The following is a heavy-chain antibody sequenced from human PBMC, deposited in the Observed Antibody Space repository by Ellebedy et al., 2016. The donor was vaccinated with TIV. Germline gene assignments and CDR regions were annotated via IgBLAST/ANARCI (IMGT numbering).Heavy chain of an antibody. CDR2: INTGNGNT. J-gene: IGHJ6*02. CDR1: GHTFTAYG. CDR3: ATREWVDPMDV. D-gene: IGHD3-3*01. V-gene: IGHV1-3*04. Sequence: ASVKVSXXASGHTFTAYGIHWVRQAPGQRLEWMGWINTGNGNTKYSQTFQGRVTITTDTSASTAYMELSSLRSEDTAVYYCATREWVDPMDVWGQGTMVTVSS.